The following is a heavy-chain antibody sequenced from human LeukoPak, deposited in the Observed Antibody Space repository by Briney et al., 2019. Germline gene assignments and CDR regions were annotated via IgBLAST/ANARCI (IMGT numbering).Heavy chain of an antibody. Sequence: QPGRSLRLSCAASGFTSSSYGIHWVRQAPGRGLEWVAVTWYDGSKKYYADSVKGRFTISRDNSKNTLYLQMNSLRVEDTAVYYCARVMGHTFYFYMDVWGKGTTVTVSS. V-gene: IGHV3-33*01. CDR2: TWYDGSKK. D-gene: IGHD3-10*01. CDR3: ARVMGHTFYFYMDV. CDR1: GFTSSSYG. J-gene: IGHJ6*03.